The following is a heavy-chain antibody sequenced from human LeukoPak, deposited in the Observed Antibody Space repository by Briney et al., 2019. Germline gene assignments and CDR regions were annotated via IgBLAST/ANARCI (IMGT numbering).Heavy chain of an antibody. J-gene: IGHJ3*02. CDR3: ARDLVGSNTKDAFDI. D-gene: IGHD5-24*01. CDR1: GYTFTGYY. V-gene: IGHV1-2*02. CDR2: INPNSGGT. Sequence: ASVKVSCKASGYTFTGYYIHWVRQAPGQGLEWMGWINPNSGGTRSAQKFQGRVTMTRDTSISTAYMELSTLKSDDTAVYYCARDLVGSNTKDAFDIWGQGTMVTVSS.